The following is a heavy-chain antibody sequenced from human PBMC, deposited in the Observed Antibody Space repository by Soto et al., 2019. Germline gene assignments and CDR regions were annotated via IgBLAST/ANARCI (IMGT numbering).Heavy chain of an antibody. CDR2: ISYDGSNK. V-gene: IGHV3-30-3*01. D-gene: IGHD2-15*01. CDR1: GFTFSSYA. J-gene: IGHJ6*02. CDR3: ARVFAPSTGRGGKRGMDV. Sequence: QVQLVESGGGVVQPGRSLRLSCAASGFTFSSYAMHWVRQAPGKGLEWVAVISYDGSNKSYADSVKGRFTISRDNSKNRLYLQMNSLTAEDTAVYYCARVFAPSTGRGGKRGMDVWGQGTTVTVSS.